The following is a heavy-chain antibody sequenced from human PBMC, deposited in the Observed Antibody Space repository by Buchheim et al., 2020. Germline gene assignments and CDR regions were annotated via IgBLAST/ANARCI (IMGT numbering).Heavy chain of an antibody. CDR1: GGSISSANYY. V-gene: IGHV4-30-4*01. D-gene: IGHD4-17*01. CDR2: IYYSGST. J-gene: IGHJ6*02. Sequence: QVQLQESGPGLLKPSQTLSLTCTVSGGSISSANYYWSWIRQPPGKGLEWIGYIYYSGSTNYNPSLKSRVTISVDTSKNPFSLQLSSVTAADTAVYYCVRDHTVNIYSYNGLDVWGQGTT. CDR3: VRDHTVNIYSYNGLDV.